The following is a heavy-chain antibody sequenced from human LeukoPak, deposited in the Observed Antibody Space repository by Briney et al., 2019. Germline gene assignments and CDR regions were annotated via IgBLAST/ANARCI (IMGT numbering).Heavy chain of an antibody. CDR2: ISGSGGST. V-gene: IGHV3-23*01. D-gene: IGHD3-10*01. CDR3: AKSMVRGVRVDYYYYYGMDV. J-gene: IGHJ6*02. Sequence: GGSLRLSCAASGFTFSSYAMSWVRQAPGKGLEWVSAISGSGGSTYYADSVKGRFTISRDNSKNTLYLQMNSLRAEDTAVYYCAKSMVRGVRVDYYYYYGMDVWGQGTLVTVSS. CDR1: GFTFSSYA.